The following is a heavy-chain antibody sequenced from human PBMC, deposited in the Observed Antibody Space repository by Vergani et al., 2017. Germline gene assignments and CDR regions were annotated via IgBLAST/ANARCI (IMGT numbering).Heavy chain of an antibody. CDR3: ASAGRWSQGYFDY. V-gene: IGHV4-30-2*05. CDR2: IFPSGNS. J-gene: IGHJ4*02. Sequence: QLQLQESGSGLVKPSQTLSLTCAVSGDSITNGGFSWNWIRQPPGKGPEWIGYIFPSGNSDYNPSLKNRVSISLDTSKNQFSLKLSSVTAADTAVYYCASAGRWSQGYFDYWGQGTLVTVSS. D-gene: IGHD3-10*01. CDR1: GDSITNGGFS.